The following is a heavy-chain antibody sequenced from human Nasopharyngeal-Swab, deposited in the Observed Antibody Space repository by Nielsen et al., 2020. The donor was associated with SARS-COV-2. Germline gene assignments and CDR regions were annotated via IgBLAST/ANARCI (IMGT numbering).Heavy chain of an antibody. Sequence: GESLKISCAASGFTFSDYTMNWVRQAPGQGLEWVSSISSSGSYMYYTDSVKGRFTMSRDNAKNSLYPQMNSLRAEDTAVYYCASDSRYWGQGTLATVSS. CDR3: ASDSRY. J-gene: IGHJ4*02. CDR2: ISSSGSYM. D-gene: IGHD2-2*01. V-gene: IGHV3-21*01. CDR1: GFTFSDYT.